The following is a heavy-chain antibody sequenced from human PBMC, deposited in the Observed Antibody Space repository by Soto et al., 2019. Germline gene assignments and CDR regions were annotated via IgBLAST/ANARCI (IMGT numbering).Heavy chain of an antibody. Sequence: SQTLSLTCAVYGGSFSGYYWSWIRQPPGKGLEWIGEINHSGSTNYNPSLKSRVTISVDTSKNQFSLKLSSVTAADTAVYYCARGVVGCSSTSCSGWFDPWGQGTLVTVSS. CDR2: INHSGST. J-gene: IGHJ5*02. CDR1: GGSFSGYY. D-gene: IGHD2-2*01. V-gene: IGHV4-34*01. CDR3: ARGVVGCSSTSCSGWFDP.